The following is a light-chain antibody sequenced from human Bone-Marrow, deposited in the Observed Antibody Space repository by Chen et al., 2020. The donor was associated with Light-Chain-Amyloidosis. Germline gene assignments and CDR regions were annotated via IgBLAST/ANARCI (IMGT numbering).Light chain of an antibody. CDR3: QVWDRSSDRPV. CDR1: NIGATS. V-gene: IGLV3-21*02. CDR2: DDS. Sequence: SSVLTQPSSVSVARGQTATIACGGNNIGATSVHWYQQTPGQAPLLVVYDDSDRPSGIPERLSGSNSGNTATLTISRVEAGDEADYCCQVWDRSSDRPVFGGGTKLTVL. J-gene: IGLJ3*02.